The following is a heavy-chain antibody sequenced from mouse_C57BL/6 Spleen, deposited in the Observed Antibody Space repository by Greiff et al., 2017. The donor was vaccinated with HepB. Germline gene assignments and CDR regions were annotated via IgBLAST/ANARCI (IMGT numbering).Heavy chain of an antibody. CDR2: ISDGGSYT. V-gene: IGHV5-4*03. CDR3: ARAVVAFDD. Sequence: EVKLVESGGGLVKPGGSLKLSCAASGFTFSSYAMSWVRQTPEKRLEWVATISDGGSYTYYPDNVKGRFTISRDNAKHNLYLQMSHLKSEDTAKYYCARAVVAFDDWGQGTTLTVSS. J-gene: IGHJ2*01. CDR1: GFTFSSYA. D-gene: IGHD1-1*01.